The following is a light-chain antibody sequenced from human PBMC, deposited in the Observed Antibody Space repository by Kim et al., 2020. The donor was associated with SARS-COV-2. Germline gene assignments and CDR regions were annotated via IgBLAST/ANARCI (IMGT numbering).Light chain of an antibody. CDR2: GKD. J-gene: IGLJ2*01. V-gene: IGLV3-19*01. CDR3: NSRDSNDYVV. Sequence: WGQTVRIRCQGDSLRSYYATWYQQKPGQAQKVVIYGKDNRPSGVPDRFAGSSSGNTAYLTITGNKAGDEADYYCNSRDSNDYVVFGGGTQLTVL. CDR1: SLRSYY.